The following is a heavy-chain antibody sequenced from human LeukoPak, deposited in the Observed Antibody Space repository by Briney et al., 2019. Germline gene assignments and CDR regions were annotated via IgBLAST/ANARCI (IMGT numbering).Heavy chain of an antibody. Sequence: GGSLRLSCAASGFTFSGFAMHWVRQAPGKGLEWMAVISFDGSTKYYADPVKGRFTISRDNSKNSLYLQMNSLRAEDTAVYYCARDLPAVDYFDYWGQGTLVTVSS. CDR2: ISFDGSTK. CDR3: ARDLPAVDYFDY. V-gene: IGHV3-30*04. CDR1: GFTFSGFA. J-gene: IGHJ4*02.